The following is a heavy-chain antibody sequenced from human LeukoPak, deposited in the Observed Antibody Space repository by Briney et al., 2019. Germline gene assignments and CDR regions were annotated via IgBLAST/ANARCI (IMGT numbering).Heavy chain of an antibody. Sequence: GASVKVSRKASGYTFTGYYMHWVRQAPGQGLEWMGRINPHSGGTNYAQNFQGRVTITRDTSISTAYMELSRLRSDDTAVYYCARERLGELSFDDFDYWGQGTLVTVSS. CDR3: ARERLGELSFDDFDY. CDR1: GYTFTGYY. J-gene: IGHJ4*02. V-gene: IGHV1-2*06. D-gene: IGHD3-16*02. CDR2: INPHSGGT.